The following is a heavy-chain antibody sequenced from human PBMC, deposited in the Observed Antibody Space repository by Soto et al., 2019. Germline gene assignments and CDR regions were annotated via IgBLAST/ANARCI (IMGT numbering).Heavy chain of an antibody. Sequence: GGSLRLSCASSGFTFSSYAMSWVRQAPGNGLDWGAGMSGSGGSTYYADSVKGRFTISRDKSKNPLYLKMNSLRAEDTAVYYCAKGLTGDAFDIWGQGTMVTVTS. CDR1: GFTFSSYA. CDR3: AKGLTGDAFDI. D-gene: IGHD7-27*01. V-gene: IGHV3-23*01. J-gene: IGHJ3*02. CDR2: MSGSGGST.